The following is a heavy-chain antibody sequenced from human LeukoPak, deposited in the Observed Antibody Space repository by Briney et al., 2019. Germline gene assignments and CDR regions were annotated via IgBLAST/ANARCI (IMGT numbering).Heavy chain of an antibody. D-gene: IGHD2-15*01. V-gene: IGHV1-46*01. CDR1: GYIFTDYY. Sequence: ASVKVSCKASGYIFTDYYLHWVRQAPGQGPEWMGVINPFAGDTTYSQRFQDRVTMTRDTSTTTVHMDVSSLRSGDTAVYYCARAVSVGAANYFDYWGQGTVVTVSS. CDR2: INPFAGDT. CDR3: ARAVSVGAANYFDY. J-gene: IGHJ4*02.